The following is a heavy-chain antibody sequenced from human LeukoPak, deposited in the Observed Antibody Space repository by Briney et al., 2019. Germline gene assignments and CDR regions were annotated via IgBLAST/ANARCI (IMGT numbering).Heavy chain of an antibody. V-gene: IGHV4-39*01. CDR1: GGSISSSSYY. D-gene: IGHD2-21*02. J-gene: IGHJ4*02. Sequence: SETLSLTCTVSGGSISSSSYYWGWIRQPPGKGLEWIGSIYYSGSTYYNPSLKSRVTISGDTSKNQFSLKLRSVTAADTAVYYCASLVVVVVTASEIDYWGQGTLVTVSS. CDR2: IYYSGST. CDR3: ASLVVVVVTASEIDY.